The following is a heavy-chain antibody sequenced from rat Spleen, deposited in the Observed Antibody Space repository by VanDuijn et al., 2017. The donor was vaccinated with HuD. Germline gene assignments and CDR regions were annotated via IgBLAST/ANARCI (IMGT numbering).Heavy chain of an antibody. CDR1: GFSLTSYN. D-gene: IGHD1-2*01. CDR3: ARDAYYSSSPPAY. J-gene: IGHJ3*01. CDR2: MWSGGST. V-gene: IGHV2-30*01. Sequence: QVQLKESGPGLVQPSQTLSLTCTVSGFSLTSYNVHWVRQPTGKGLEWMGVMWSGGSTDYNSILKSRLSISRDTTKSQVFLKMNSFQTEDTATFYCARDAYYSSSPPAYWGQGTLVTVSS.